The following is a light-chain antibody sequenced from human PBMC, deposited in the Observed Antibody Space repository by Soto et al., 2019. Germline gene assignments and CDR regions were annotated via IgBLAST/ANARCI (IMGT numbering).Light chain of an antibody. J-gene: IGKJ5*01. Sequence: IVVSNSAYTLTLSPGERATLSCRASQSVSSSYLAWYQQKPGQAPRLLIYGAASRATGMPDRFSGSGSGTAFTLTISRIEHADFAAYYCQQYGSSTSITFGQGTRLEIK. CDR3: QQYGSSTSIT. V-gene: IGKV3-20*01. CDR1: QSVSSSY. CDR2: GAA.